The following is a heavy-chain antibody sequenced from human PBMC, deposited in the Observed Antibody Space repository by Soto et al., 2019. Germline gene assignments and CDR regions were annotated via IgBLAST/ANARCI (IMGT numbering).Heavy chain of an antibody. CDR3: ARDRTIYDYSSHLDY. CDR1: GFTFSSYG. D-gene: IGHD4-4*01. Sequence: GGSLRLSCAASGFTFSSYGMHWVRQAPGKGLEWVAVIWYDGSNKYYADSVKGRFTISRDNSKNTLYLQMNSLRAEDTAVYYCARDRTIYDYSSHLDYWGQGTLVTVSS. V-gene: IGHV3-33*01. J-gene: IGHJ4*02. CDR2: IWYDGSNK.